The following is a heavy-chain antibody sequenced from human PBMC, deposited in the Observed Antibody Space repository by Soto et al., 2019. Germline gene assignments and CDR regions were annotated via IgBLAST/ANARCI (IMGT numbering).Heavy chain of an antibody. CDR3: ARDQGYLDY. CDR1: GFTFSSYA. J-gene: IGHJ4*02. CDR2: ISYDGSNK. V-gene: IGHV3-30-3*01. Sequence: QVQLVESGGGVVQPGRSLRLSCAASGFTFSSYAMHWVRQAPGKGLEWVAVISYDGSNKYYADSVKGRFTISRDNSKNTLYLQMNSLRAEDTAVYYCARDQGYLDYWGQGTLVTVSS.